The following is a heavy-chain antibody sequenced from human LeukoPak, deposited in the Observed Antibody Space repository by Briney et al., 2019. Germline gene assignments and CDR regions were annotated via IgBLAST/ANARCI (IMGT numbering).Heavy chain of an antibody. V-gene: IGHV3-7*01. CDR2: IKQDGSEK. J-gene: IGHJ4*02. CDR3: AKSLVRGVSPPFDY. Sequence: GGSLRLSCAASGFTFSSYWMSWVRQAPGKGLEWVANIKQDGSEKYYVDSVKGRFTISRDNAKNSLYLQMNSLRAEDTAVYYCAKSLVRGVSPPFDYWGQGTLVTVSS. CDR1: GFTFSSYW. D-gene: IGHD3-10*01.